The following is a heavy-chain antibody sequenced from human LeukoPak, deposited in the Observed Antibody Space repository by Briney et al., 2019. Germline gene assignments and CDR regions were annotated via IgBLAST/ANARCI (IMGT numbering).Heavy chain of an antibody. CDR3: ARADRERFLEWLPGVYYFDY. Sequence: ASAKVSCKASGYTFTSYGISWVRQAPGQGLEWMGWISAYNGNTNYAQKLQGRVTMTTDTSTSTAYMELRSLRSDDTAVYYCARADRERFLEWLPGVYYFDYWGQGTLVTVSS. CDR2: ISAYNGNT. J-gene: IGHJ4*02. D-gene: IGHD3-3*01. V-gene: IGHV1-18*01. CDR1: GYTFTSYG.